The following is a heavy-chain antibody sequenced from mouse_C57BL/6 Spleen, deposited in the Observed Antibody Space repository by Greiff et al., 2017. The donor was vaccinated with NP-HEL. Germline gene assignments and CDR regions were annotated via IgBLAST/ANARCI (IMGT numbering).Heavy chain of an antibody. D-gene: IGHD1-1*01. Sequence: EVKLMESGGGLVKPGGSLKLSCAASGFTFSSYAMSWVRQTPEKRLEWVATISDGGSYTYYPDNVKGRFTISRDNAKNNLYLQMSHLKSEDTAMYYCASNYYGSSWVYFDYWGQGTTLTVSS. CDR3: ASNYYGSSWVYFDY. CDR2: ISDGGSYT. J-gene: IGHJ2*01. CDR1: GFTFSSYA. V-gene: IGHV5-4*03.